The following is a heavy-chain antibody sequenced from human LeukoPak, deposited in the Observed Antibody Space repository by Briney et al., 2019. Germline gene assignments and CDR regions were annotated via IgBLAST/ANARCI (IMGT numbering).Heavy chain of an antibody. CDR1: GFTFSSYG. Sequence: PGGSLRLSCAASGFTFSSYGMHWVRQAPGKGLEWAAVISYDGSNKYYADSVKGRFTISRDNPKNTLYLQMNSLRAEDTAVYYCANIVAAGSDYWGQGTLVTVSS. V-gene: IGHV3-30*18. CDR2: ISYDGSNK. J-gene: IGHJ4*02. CDR3: ANIVAAGSDY. D-gene: IGHD6-13*01.